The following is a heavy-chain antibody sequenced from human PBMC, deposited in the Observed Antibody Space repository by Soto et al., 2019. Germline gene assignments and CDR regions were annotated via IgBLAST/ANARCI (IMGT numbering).Heavy chain of an antibody. Sequence: VQLQQWGAGLLKPSETLSLTCAVYGGSFSGYYWSWIRQPPGKGLEWIGEINHSGSTNYNPSLKSRVTISLDTSKDQFSLKLSSVTAADTAVYYCARRGRCSGGSCYFRWGFDYWGQGTLVTVSS. V-gene: IGHV4-34*01. J-gene: IGHJ4*02. CDR1: GGSFSGYY. CDR2: INHSGST. CDR3: ARRGRCSGGSCYFRWGFDY. D-gene: IGHD2-15*01.